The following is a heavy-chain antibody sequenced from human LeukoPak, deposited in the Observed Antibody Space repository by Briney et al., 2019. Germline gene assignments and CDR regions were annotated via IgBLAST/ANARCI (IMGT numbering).Heavy chain of an antibody. V-gene: IGHV4-59*01. Sequence: SETLSPTCTVSGGSISTYYWSWIRQPPGKGPEWIGYIHYSGSTNYNPSLRSRVTISVDTSKNHFSLKLSSVTAADTAVYSCARAANYYYDSSGPSSAFDIWGQGTMVTVSS. CDR3: ARAANYYYDSSGPSSAFDI. J-gene: IGHJ3*02. CDR1: GGSISTYY. CDR2: IHYSGST. D-gene: IGHD3-22*01.